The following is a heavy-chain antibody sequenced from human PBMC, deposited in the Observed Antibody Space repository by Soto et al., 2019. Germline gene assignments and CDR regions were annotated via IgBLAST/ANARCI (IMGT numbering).Heavy chain of an antibody. CDR1: GFTFSSYS. J-gene: IGHJ4*02. CDR2: ISSSSYI. CDR3: ANTVPPDY. V-gene: IGHV3-21*01. D-gene: IGHD2-8*02. Sequence: GGSLRLSCAASGFTFSSYSMNWVRQAPGKGLEWVSSISSSSYIYYADSVKGRVIISRDNAKNSLYQQMNTLRAEHPAEYYCANTVPPDYWGQGTLVTVSS.